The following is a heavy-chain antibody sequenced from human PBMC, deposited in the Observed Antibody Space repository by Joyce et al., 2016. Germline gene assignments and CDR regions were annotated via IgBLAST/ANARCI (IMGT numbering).Heavy chain of an antibody. V-gene: IGHV1-2*02. CDR3: AREQVVCNYYYGMDV. J-gene: IGHJ6*04. Sequence: QVQLVQSGAEVKKPGASVKVSCQAYGYTFTDYYGHWVRQAPGQGLEWMGWINPRRGGTNDTQRFQGRVTMTRDTSTSTAYMELSRLRSDDTAVFYCAREQVVCNYYYGMDVWGKGTTVTVSS. CDR2: INPRRGGT. CDR1: GYTFTDYY. D-gene: IGHD2-8*02.